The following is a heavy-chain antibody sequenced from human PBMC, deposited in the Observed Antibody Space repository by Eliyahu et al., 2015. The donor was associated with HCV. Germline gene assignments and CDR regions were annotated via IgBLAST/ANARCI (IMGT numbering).Heavy chain of an antibody. V-gene: IGHV1-58*01. Sequence: QMHLVQSGPEVKKPGTSVKVSCKASGFTLSGSAVQWVRQARGQRLEWIGWIVVGSGNTIYAQNFQERVTITRDMSTSTAYMELSSLRSEDTAVYYCAAGGLERRYFTREYFYTMDVWGQGTTVTVSS. CDR2: IVVGSGNT. J-gene: IGHJ6*02. CDR1: GFTLSGSA. CDR3: AAGGLERRYFTREYFYTMDV. D-gene: IGHD1-1*01.